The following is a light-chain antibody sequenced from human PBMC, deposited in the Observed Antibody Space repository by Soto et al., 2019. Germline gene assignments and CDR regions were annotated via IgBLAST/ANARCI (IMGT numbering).Light chain of an antibody. V-gene: IGLV2-14*01. CDR1: NSDVGGYNY. J-gene: IGLJ2*01. Sequence: QSALTQPASVSGSPGQSITISCTGTNSDVGGYNYVSWYQQHPGKAPKLMIYEVINRPSGVSNRFSGSKSGNTASLTISGLQAEDEADYYCSSYASTSHVVFGGGTKVTVL. CDR3: SSYASTSHVV. CDR2: EVI.